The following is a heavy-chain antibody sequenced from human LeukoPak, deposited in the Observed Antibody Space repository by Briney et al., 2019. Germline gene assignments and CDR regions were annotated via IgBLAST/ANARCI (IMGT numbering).Heavy chain of an antibody. J-gene: IGHJ6*02. V-gene: IGHV4-4*09. CDR2: KYTTGSS. Sequence: LETLSLTCTVSDGSLNNYYWSWVRQPPGEGLEWIGYKYTTGSSNYSPSLMGRVTISEDMAQNQISLRLTSVTAADTAVYYCARTRPPAGPQYYYGMDVWSQGTPVTVSS. CDR1: DGSLNNYY. CDR3: ARTRPPAGPQYYYGMDV. D-gene: IGHD2-2*01.